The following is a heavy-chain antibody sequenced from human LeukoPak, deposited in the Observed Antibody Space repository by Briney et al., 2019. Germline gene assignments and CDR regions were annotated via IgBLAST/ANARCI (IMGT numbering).Heavy chain of an antibody. D-gene: IGHD1-26*01. J-gene: IGHJ5*02. CDR1: GYSITGYY. CDR2: INGNTGGT. Sequence: ASVKVSCKPSGYSITGYYMHWVRQAPGQGLEWMGWINGNTGGTNYAQKLQGRVTMTRDTSISTAYMELSGLTFDDTAVYYCARHATLGGTKNSFDPWGQGTLVTVSS. CDR3: ARHATLGGTKNSFDP. V-gene: IGHV1-2*02.